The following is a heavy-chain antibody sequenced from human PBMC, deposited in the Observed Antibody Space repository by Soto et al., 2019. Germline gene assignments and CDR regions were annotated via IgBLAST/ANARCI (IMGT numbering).Heavy chain of an antibody. D-gene: IGHD6-19*01. Sequence: GGPLSLSCKASGFTFSNSAMTWVRQAPGKGLEWVSIISASGRSTYHAASVKGRFTISRDNSKDTLYLQMTSLRAEDTATYYCAKDGQSLDVYLESWGQGTQVPVSS. CDR1: GFTFSNSA. J-gene: IGHJ4*02. CDR3: AKDGQSLDVYLES. CDR2: ISASGRST. V-gene: IGHV3-23*01.